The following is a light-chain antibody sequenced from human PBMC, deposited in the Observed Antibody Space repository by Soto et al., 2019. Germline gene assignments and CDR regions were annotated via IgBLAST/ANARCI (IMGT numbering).Light chain of an antibody. J-gene: IGKJ1*01. Sequence: EIVMTQSPSTLSVSPGERATLSCRASQSVSISLAWYQQKPGQVPRLLIYGASSRVTGFPARFSGSGSGTDFTLTISSLQSEDFAVYYCQQYDNWTRTFGQETKVEIK. CDR1: QSVSIS. CDR3: QQYDNWTRT. V-gene: IGKV3-15*01. CDR2: GAS.